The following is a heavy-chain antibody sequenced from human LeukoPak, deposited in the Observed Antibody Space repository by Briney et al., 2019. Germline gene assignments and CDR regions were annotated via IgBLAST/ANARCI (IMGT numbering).Heavy chain of an antibody. CDR2: MNPNSGIT. V-gene: IGHV1-8*01. J-gene: IGHJ4*02. CDR1: GYTFTPYA. Sequence: GAPVKVSCKASGYTFTPYAFNSARHATGQALEWMGWMNPNSGITGYAQKFQGRVTMTRNTSISTAYMELSSLRSEDTAVYYCARGMGSGSYSAAYYFDYWGQGTLVSVSS. CDR3: ARGMGSGSYSAAYYFDY. D-gene: IGHD3-22*01.